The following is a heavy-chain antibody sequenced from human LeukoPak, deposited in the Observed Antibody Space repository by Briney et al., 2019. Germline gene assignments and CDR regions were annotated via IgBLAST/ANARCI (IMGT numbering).Heavy chain of an antibody. D-gene: IGHD3-22*01. CDR2: IHPRRGDT. J-gene: IGHJ4*02. CDR3: ARDAYYDSSGYCDY. Sequence: ASVKVSCKTSGYSFTAFYIHWVRQAPGQGLEWMGWIHPRRGDTNYAQKFQGRGTMTRDTSISTAYLALSRLRSEDTAVYYCARDAYYDSSGYCDYWGQGTLVTVSS. V-gene: IGHV1-2*02. CDR1: GYSFTAFY.